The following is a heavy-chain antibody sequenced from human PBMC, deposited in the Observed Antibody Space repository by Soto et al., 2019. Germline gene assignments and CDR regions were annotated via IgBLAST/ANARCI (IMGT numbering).Heavy chain of an antibody. CDR1: VGSISSSNW. CDR2: IYHSGST. CDR3: ASRGIAAAVISDY. J-gene: IGHJ4*02. V-gene: IGHV4-4*02. Sequence: PSETLSLTCAVSVGSISSSNWCIWVRQPPGKGLEWIGEIYHSGSTNYNPSLNSRVTISVYKSKNHFSLKLSSVTAAYTAVYYCASRGIAAAVISDYWGQGTLVTLSS. D-gene: IGHD6-13*01.